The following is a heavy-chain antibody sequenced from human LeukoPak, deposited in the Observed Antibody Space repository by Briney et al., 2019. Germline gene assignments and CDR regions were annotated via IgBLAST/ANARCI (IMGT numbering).Heavy chain of an antibody. CDR2: IYSGGST. CDR1: GFTVSSNY. J-gene: IGHJ4*02. CDR3: ARDRVNWNDVGGLFDY. D-gene: IGHD1-1*01. Sequence: PGGSLRLSCAASGFTVSSNYMSWVRQAPGNGLEWGSLIYSGGSTSYAGSVKGRFTFSRDNSKNTLYLQMNSLRAEDTAVYYCARDRVNWNDVGGLFDYWGQGTLVTVSS. V-gene: IGHV3-53*01.